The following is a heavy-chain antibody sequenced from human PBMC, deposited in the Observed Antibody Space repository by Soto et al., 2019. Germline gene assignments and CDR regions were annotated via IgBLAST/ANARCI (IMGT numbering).Heavy chain of an antibody. Sequence: QLVESGGGLVQPDRPLRLSCEASGFNFENYAMHWVRQVPGKGLEWVSAISWNSGQLDYADSVRGRFTISRDNGKNSLYLEMNRLRPDATALYFCAKDKSTGEYSYYRYMDVWGRGTTVIVSS. J-gene: IGHJ6*03. V-gene: IGHV3-9*01. D-gene: IGHD4-17*01. CDR1: GFNFENYA. CDR2: ISWNSGQL. CDR3: AKDKSTGEYSYYRYMDV.